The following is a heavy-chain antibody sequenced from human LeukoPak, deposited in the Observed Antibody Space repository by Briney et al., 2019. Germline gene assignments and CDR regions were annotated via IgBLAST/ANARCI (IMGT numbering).Heavy chain of an antibody. V-gene: IGHV3-30*02. CDR1: GFTFSGYG. Sequence: PGGSLTLSCAASGFTFSGYGMSWVRQAPGKGLEWVAFIRNDGTKEYHADSAKGRFSISRDNPKNTLYLQMNSLSVEDTAIYYCVKALGGSGSYWGQGTSVIVSS. J-gene: IGHJ4*02. D-gene: IGHD3-10*01. CDR3: VKALGGSGSY. CDR2: IRNDGTKE.